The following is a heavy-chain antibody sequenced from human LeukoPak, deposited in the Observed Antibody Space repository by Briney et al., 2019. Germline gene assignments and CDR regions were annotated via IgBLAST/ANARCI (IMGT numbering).Heavy chain of an antibody. CDR3: ARDCSSTSCYNVY. CDR1: GYTFTHHG. D-gene: IGHD2-2*02. Sequence: ASVKVSCKASGYTFTHHGFSWLRQAPGQGLEWMGWISTYNGDTNYAQNLQGRVTMTTDTSTSTAYMEMRSLRSGDTAVYYCARDCSSTSCYNVYWGQGTLVTVSS. J-gene: IGHJ4*02. V-gene: IGHV1-18*04. CDR2: ISTYNGDT.